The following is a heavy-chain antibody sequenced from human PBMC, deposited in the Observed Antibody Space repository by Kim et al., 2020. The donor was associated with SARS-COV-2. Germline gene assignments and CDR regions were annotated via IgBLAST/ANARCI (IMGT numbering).Heavy chain of an antibody. CDR3: ASYSSSWYLFDY. J-gene: IGHJ4*02. Sequence: PPLKRRVTISVDTSKHQFSLKLSSVTAADTAVYYCASYSSSWYLFDYWGQGTLVTVSS. D-gene: IGHD6-13*01. V-gene: IGHV4-31*02.